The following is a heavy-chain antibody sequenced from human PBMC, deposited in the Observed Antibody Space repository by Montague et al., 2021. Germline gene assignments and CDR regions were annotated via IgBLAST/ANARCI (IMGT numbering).Heavy chain of an antibody. CDR1: GFTFSNYW. Sequence: SLRLSCAASGFTFSNYWMSWVRQSPGQGLVWAANIKQDGSEQHYVDSVKGRFTISRDNAKNSLYLHMNSLRAEDTAVYFCARDQGQGYCGGDCYVGLDYWGQGTLVTVSS. CDR3: ARDQGQGYCGGDCYVGLDY. D-gene: IGHD2-21*01. CDR2: IKQDGSEQ. V-gene: IGHV3-7*01. J-gene: IGHJ4*02.